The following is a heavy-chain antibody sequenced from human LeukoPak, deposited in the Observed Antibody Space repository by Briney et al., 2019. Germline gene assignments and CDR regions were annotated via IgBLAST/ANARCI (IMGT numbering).Heavy chain of an antibody. D-gene: IGHD3-10*01. CDR1: GFTFSSYA. Sequence: GGSLRLSCAASGFTFSSYAMSWVRQAPGKGLEWVSAISGSGGSTYYADSVKGRFTISRDNSKNTLYLQMNSLRAEDTAVYYCARDSHMYYYGSGHSSFDPWGQGTLVTVSS. V-gene: IGHV3-23*01. J-gene: IGHJ5*02. CDR3: ARDSHMYYYGSGHSSFDP. CDR2: ISGSGGST.